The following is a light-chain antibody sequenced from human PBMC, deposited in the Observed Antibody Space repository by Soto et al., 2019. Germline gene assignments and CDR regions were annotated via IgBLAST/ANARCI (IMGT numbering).Light chain of an antibody. CDR2: GAS. CDR1: QSVSTSY. CDR3: QQYGNSLWT. Sequence: DIVLTQSPGTLSLSPGDRATLSCRASQSVSTSYLAWYQQKPGQAPRLLIYGASRRATGIPDRFSGSGSGTDFTLTISSLEPEDFAVYYCQQYGNSLWTFGQGTKVDIK. V-gene: IGKV3-20*01. J-gene: IGKJ1*01.